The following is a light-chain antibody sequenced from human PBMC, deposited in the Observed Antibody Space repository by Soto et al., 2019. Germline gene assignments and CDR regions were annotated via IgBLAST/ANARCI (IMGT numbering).Light chain of an antibody. V-gene: IGLV2-14*01. CDR1: SSDVGGYNY. Sequence: QSALTQPASVSGSPGQSITISCTGTSSDVGGYNYVSWYQQHPGKAPKLMIYEVSNRPSGVSNRFSGSKSGNTASLTTSGLQAEDEADYYCRSYTRSSFLGHVFGTGTKRTVL. CDR2: EVS. CDR3: RSYTRSSFLGHV. J-gene: IGLJ1*01.